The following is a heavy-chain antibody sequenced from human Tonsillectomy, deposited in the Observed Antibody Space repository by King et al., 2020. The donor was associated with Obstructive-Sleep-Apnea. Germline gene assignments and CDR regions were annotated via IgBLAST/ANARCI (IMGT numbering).Heavy chain of an antibody. Sequence: VQLVESGGGLVQPGGSLRLSCAASGFTVSSNYMSWVRQAPGKGLEWVSVIYSGGSTYYADSVKGRFTISRDNSKNMLYLQMNSLRAEDTAVYYCARGYGDYNSYWYFDLWGRGTLVTVSS. V-gene: IGHV3-66*01. D-gene: IGHD4-17*01. CDR2: IYSGGST. CDR1: GFTVSSNY. CDR3: ARGYGDYNSYWYFDL. J-gene: IGHJ2*01.